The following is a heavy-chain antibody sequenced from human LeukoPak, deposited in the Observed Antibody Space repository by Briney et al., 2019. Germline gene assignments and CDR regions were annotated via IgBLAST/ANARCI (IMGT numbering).Heavy chain of an antibody. CDR1: GFTFSSYW. J-gene: IGHJ4*02. Sequence: GGSLRLSCAASGFTFSSYWMSWVRQAPGKGLEWVANIKQDGSEKYYVDSVKGRFTISRDNAKNSLYLQMNSLRAEDTAVYYCARVIYDFWSGSPGFDYWGQGTLVTVSS. D-gene: IGHD3-3*01. CDR3: ARVIYDFWSGSPGFDY. CDR2: IKQDGSEK. V-gene: IGHV3-7*04.